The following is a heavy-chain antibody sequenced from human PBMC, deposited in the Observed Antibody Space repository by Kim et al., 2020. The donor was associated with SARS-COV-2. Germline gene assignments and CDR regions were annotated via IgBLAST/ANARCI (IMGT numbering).Heavy chain of an antibody. D-gene: IGHD6-19*01. CDR3: AKGRHSSGWYALEPPFNY. J-gene: IGHJ4*02. V-gene: IGHV3-23*01. CDR2: ISGSGGST. Sequence: GGSLRLSCAASGFTFSSYAMSWVRQAPGKGLEWVSAISGSGGSTYYADSVKGRFTISRDNSKNTLYLQMNSLRAEDTAVYYCAKGRHSSGWYALEPPFNYWGQGTLVTVSS. CDR1: GFTFSSYA.